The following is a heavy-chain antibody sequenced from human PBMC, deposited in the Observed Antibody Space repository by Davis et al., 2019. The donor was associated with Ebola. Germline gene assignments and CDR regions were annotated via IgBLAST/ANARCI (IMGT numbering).Heavy chain of an antibody. CDR3: ARGGDPRMYYYGLDA. CDR1: GGSITTHY. J-gene: IGHJ6*02. V-gene: IGHV4-59*11. D-gene: IGHD7-27*01. Sequence: MPGGSLRLSCAVSGGSITTHYWSWIRQSPGKGLEWIGYMYNSGSTDYNPSLKSPVTISTDTSKNQFSLKLTAMTAADTDVYYCARGGDPRMYYYGLDAWGQGATVTVSS. CDR2: MYNSGST.